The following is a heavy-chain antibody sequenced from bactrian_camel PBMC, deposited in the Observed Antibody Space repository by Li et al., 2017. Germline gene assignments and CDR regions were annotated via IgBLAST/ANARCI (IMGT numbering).Heavy chain of an antibody. V-gene: IGHV3S53*01. CDR1: GYTASSYS. D-gene: IGHD6*01. Sequence: QLVESGGGSVQAGGSLRLSCAASGYTASSYSMAWFRQAAGKEREGVAAIDSDGSTSFANFVKGRFTISQDSASNTVYLQMNNLQPEDTATYYCAEGRGSRGEHCYSLNYWGQGTQVTVSS. J-gene: IGHJ4*01. CDR3: AEGRGSRGEHCYSLNY. CDR2: IDSDGST.